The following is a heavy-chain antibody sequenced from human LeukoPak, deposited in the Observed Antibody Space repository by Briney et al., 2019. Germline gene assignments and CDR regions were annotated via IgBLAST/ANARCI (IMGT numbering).Heavy chain of an antibody. J-gene: IGHJ5*02. V-gene: IGHV4-59*01. CDR1: GGSIRIYY. D-gene: IGHD3-3*01. Sequence: SETLSLTCTVSGGSIRIYYWSWIRQPPGKGLEWIGYIYYSGSTNYNPSLKSRVTISVDTSKNQFSLKLSSVTAADTAVYYCASVDYDFWSGYARWFDPWGQGTLVTVSS. CDR2: IYYSGST. CDR3: ASVDYDFWSGYARWFDP.